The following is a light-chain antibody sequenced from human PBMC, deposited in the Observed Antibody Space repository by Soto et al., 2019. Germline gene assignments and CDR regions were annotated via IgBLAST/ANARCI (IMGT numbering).Light chain of an antibody. CDR2: EVS. Sequence: QSALTQPASVSGSPGQSITISCTGTSSDVGGYNYVSWYQQHPGKAPKLMICEVSNRPSGVSNRFSGSKSGNTASLTISWLQAEDEADYYCSSYTSSSTQVFGTGTKLTVL. CDR1: SSDVGGYNY. J-gene: IGLJ1*01. CDR3: SSYTSSSTQV. V-gene: IGLV2-14*01.